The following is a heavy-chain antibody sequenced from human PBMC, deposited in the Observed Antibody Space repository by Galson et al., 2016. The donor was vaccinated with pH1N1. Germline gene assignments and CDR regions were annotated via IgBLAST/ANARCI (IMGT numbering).Heavy chain of an antibody. CDR2: IKQDGSEK. J-gene: IGHJ4*02. V-gene: IGHV3-7*01. CDR1: GFTFSSYW. Sequence: SLRLSCAASGFTFSSYWMSWVRQAPGKGLECVANIKQDGSEKYYVDSLKGRFTISRDNAKSSLYLEMNSLRAEDTAVYYCARGFRDSSGYYFSDYWGQGTLVTVSS. CDR3: ARGFRDSSGYYFSDY. D-gene: IGHD3-22*01.